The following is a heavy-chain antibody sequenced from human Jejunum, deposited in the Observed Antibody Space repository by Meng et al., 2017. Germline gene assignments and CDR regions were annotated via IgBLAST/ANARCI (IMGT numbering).Heavy chain of an antibody. CDR2: INPNSGGT. Sequence: ASVKVSCKASGYTFTGNYLHWVRQAPGQGLEWMGRINPNSGGTKYEEKFKGRVTMTWDTSISTAYMELTSLRSDDTAVYYCAKDRTSSWSDYYYSGMDVWGPGNTVNGAS. CDR1: GYTFTGNY. V-gene: IGHV1-2*06. J-gene: IGHJ6*02. CDR3: AKDRTSSWSDYYYSGMDV. D-gene: IGHD6-13*01.